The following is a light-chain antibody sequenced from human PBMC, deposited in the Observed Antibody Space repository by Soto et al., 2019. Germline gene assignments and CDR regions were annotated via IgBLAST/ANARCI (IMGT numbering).Light chain of an antibody. Sequence: QSVLTQPASVSGSPAQSITISCTGTSSDVWSYNLVSWYQQHPGKAPKLMIYEGSKRPSGVSNRFSGSKSGNTASLTISGLQAEDEADYYCCSYAGSRVFGGGTKLTVL. CDR2: EGS. V-gene: IGLV2-23*01. CDR1: SSDVWSYNL. CDR3: CSYAGSRV. J-gene: IGLJ3*02.